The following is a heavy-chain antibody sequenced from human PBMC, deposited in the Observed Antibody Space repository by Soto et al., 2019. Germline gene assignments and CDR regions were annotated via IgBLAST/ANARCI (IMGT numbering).Heavy chain of an antibody. D-gene: IGHD6-13*01. CDR2: IWYDGSNK. V-gene: IGHV3-33*01. J-gene: IGHJ5*02. CDR3: ARGYVSSSGYVVDP. Sequence: GGSLRLSCVVSGFSLSHYGVHWVRQAPGKGLEWVAVIWYDGSNKDYADSVKGRFTISRDNSKNTVYLQMNSLRAEDTAMYYCARGYVSSSGYVVDPWGQGTLVTVSS. CDR1: GFSLSHYG.